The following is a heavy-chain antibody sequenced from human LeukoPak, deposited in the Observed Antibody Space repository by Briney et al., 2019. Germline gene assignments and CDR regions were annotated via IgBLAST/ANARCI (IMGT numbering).Heavy chain of an antibody. CDR2: IKQDGSEK. Sequence: GGSLRLSCAASGFTFSSYWMSWVRQAPGKGLEWVANIKQDGSEKYYVDSVKGRFTISRDNAKNSLYLQMNSLRAEDTAVYYCARDNTATFRRMIQLWLLGDAFDIWGQGTMVTVSS. V-gene: IGHV3-7*01. CDR3: ARDNTATFRRMIQLWLLGDAFDI. CDR1: GFTFSSYW. J-gene: IGHJ3*02. D-gene: IGHD5-18*01.